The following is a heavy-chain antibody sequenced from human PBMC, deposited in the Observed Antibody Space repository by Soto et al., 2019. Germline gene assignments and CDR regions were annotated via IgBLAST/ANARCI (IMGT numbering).Heavy chain of an antibody. D-gene: IGHD3-9*01. Sequence: QLQLQESGPGLVKPSETLSLTCSVSDDSINSDKYYWGWIRQPPGKGLEWIGSIYYCGNAYYNPSLQTRVTISLDKSKGQFSMKLNSVTAADSAVYFCARLEGLATISYYFDFWGPGALVTVSS. J-gene: IGHJ4*02. CDR1: DDSINSDKYY. CDR3: ARLEGLATISYYFDF. CDR2: IYYCGNA. V-gene: IGHV4-39*01.